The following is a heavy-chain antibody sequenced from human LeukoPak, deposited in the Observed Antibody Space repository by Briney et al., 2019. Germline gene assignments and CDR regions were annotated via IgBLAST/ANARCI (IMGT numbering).Heavy chain of an antibody. CDR2: MNPNSGNT. CDR3: ARAPTWYYYYYMIV. Sequence: ASVKVSCKASGYTFTSYDINWVRQATGQGLEWMGWMNPNSGNTGYAQKFQGRVTITRNTSISTAYMELSSLRSEDTAVYYCARAPTWYYYYYMIVWGKGTTVTVSS. V-gene: IGHV1-8*03. J-gene: IGHJ6*03. CDR1: GYTFTSYD.